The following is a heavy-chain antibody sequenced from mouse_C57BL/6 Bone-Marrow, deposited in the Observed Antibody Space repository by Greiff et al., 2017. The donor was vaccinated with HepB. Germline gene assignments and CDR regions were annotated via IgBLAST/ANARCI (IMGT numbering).Heavy chain of an antibody. Sequence: VQLQQPGTELVKPGASVKLSCKASGYTFTSYWMHWVKQRPGQGLEWIGNINPSNGGTNYNEKFKSKATLTVDKSSSTAYMQLSSLTSEDSAVYYFASITTVVEAGGDYFDYWGQGTTLTVSS. D-gene: IGHD1-1*01. CDR1: GYTFTSYW. CDR2: INPSNGGT. J-gene: IGHJ2*01. V-gene: IGHV1-53*01. CDR3: ASITTVVEAGGDYFDY.